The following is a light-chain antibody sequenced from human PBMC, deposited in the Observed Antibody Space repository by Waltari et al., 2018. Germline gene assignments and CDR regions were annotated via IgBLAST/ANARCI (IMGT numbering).Light chain of an antibody. Sequence: AIQMTQSPSSLSAFVGDRVTITCRATQAIGNVLAWYQQRPGEAPKVLIYAASRLQNGVPSRFSGSGSGTYFTLTISSLQPEDFATYYCLQDKNYPRTFGQGTKVKV. CDR3: LQDKNYPRT. CDR1: QAIGNV. J-gene: IGKJ1*01. CDR2: AAS. V-gene: IGKV1-6*02.